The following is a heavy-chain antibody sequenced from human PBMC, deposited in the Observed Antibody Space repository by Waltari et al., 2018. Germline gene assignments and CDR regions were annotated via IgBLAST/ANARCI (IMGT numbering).Heavy chain of an antibody. CDR1: GLTSTSYA. Sequence: EVQLFESGGGLVQPGGSLRFPCPAPGLTSTSYAMSWVRQAPGKGLEWVSAISGSGGSTYYADSMKGRFTISRDNTKNTLYLRMDSLGAEDTAVYYWAKAMVRGVIIPSFDYWGQGTLVTVSS. CDR3: AKAMVRGVIIPSFDY. CDR2: ISGSGGST. D-gene: IGHD3-10*01. V-gene: IGHV3-23*01. J-gene: IGHJ4*02.